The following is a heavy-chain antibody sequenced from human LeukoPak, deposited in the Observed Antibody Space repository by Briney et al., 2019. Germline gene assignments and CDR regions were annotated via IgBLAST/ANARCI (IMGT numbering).Heavy chain of an antibody. CDR3: VRDGEGVAISVNYWFDP. D-gene: IGHD3-10*01. CDR1: GFRFTSYD. CDR2: MNPNNGNT. J-gene: IGHJ5*02. V-gene: IGHV1-8*01. Sequence: ASVKVSCKASGFRFTSYDFNWVRQASGQGLGWMGWMNPNNGNTGYAQKFQGRVTMTRDTSTSTAYMELRDLRSEDTAVYYCVRDGEGVAISVNYWFDPWGQGTLVTVSS.